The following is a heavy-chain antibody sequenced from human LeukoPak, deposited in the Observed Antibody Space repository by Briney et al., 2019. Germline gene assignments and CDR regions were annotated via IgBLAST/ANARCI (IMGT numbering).Heavy chain of an antibody. CDR3: ARDSGYCSSTSCYTHDAFDI. Sequence: GASVKVSCKASGYTFTSYGISWVRQAPGQGLEWMGWISAYNGNTNYAQKLQGRVTMTTDTSTSTAYMELRSLRSDDTAVYYCARDSGYCSSTSCYTHDAFDIWGQGTMVTVSS. D-gene: IGHD2-2*02. J-gene: IGHJ3*02. CDR2: ISAYNGNT. CDR1: GYTFTSYG. V-gene: IGHV1-18*01.